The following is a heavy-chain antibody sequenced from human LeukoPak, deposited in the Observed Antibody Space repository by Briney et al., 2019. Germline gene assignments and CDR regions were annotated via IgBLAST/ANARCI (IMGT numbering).Heavy chain of an antibody. CDR1: GVIFSNYG. D-gene: IGHD3-10*01. CDR2: FWSDGRQK. J-gene: IGHJ4*02. Sequence: PGGSLRLSCAASGVIFSNYGFHWVRQAPGKGLEWEAVFWSDGRQKYYVDSVKGRFTVSRDTSKKTVYLQMNSLRAEDTAVYYCARDDDGSGKYGQLYWGQGTLVTVSS. V-gene: IGHV3-33*01. CDR3: ARDDDGSGKYGQLY.